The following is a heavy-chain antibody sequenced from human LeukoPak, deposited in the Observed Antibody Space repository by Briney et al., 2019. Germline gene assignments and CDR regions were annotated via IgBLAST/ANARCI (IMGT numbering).Heavy chain of an antibody. J-gene: IGHJ4*02. CDR2: ISSSGSTI. CDR3: AREGAAYSSSWYFDY. D-gene: IGHD6-13*01. V-gene: IGHV3-11*01. CDR1: GFTFSDYY. Sequence: GGSLRLSCAASGFTFSDYYMSWIRQAPGKGLEWVSYISSSGSTIYYADSVKDRFTISRDNAKDSLYLQMNSLRAEDTAVYYCAREGAAYSSSWYFDYWGQGTLVTVSS.